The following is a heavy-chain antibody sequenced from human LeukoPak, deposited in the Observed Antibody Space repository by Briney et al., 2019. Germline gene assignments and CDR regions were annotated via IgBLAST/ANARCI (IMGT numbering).Heavy chain of an antibody. CDR1: GFTFSSYA. Sequence: PGGSLRLSCAASGFTFSSYAMSWVRQAPGKGLEWVSAISGSGGSTYYADSVKGRFTISRDNSKNTLYLQMNSLRAEDTAVYYCAKDRKAILWFGELFPVDYWGRGTLVTVSS. D-gene: IGHD3-10*01. CDR3: AKDRKAILWFGELFPVDY. J-gene: IGHJ2*01. CDR2: ISGSGGST. V-gene: IGHV3-23*01.